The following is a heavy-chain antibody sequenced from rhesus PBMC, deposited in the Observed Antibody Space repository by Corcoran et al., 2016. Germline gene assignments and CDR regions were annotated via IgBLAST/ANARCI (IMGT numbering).Heavy chain of an antibody. CDR3: AKDLYSSWSGLDS. Sequence: EVQLVETGGGLVQPGGSLKLSCAASGFTFSSYGMSWVRQAPGKGLEWVAAINSRGGSTYSADSVKCRFTISRDNSKSTLSLQMNSLRAEDTAVYYCAKDLYSSWSGLDSWGQGVVVTVSS. D-gene: IGHD6-13*01. V-gene: IGHV3S5*01. CDR1: GFTFSSYG. J-gene: IGHJ6*01. CDR2: INSRGGST.